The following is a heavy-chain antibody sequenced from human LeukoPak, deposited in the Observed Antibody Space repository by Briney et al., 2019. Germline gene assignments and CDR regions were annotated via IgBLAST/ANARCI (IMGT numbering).Heavy chain of an antibody. Sequence: SETLSLTCAASGDSISSGGYSWSWIRQPPGKGLEWIGYISHTGSSNYNPSLKSRVTISVDRSKNQFSLNLSSVTAADTAVYYCAREGHGDSGWFDPWGQGTLVTVSS. V-gene: IGHV4-30-2*01. CDR3: AREGHGDSGWFDP. J-gene: IGHJ5*02. CDR2: ISHTGSS. D-gene: IGHD4-17*01. CDR1: GDSISSGGYS.